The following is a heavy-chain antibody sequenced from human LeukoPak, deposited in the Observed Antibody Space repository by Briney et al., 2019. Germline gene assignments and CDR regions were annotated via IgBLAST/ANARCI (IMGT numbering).Heavy chain of an antibody. CDR1: GYIFTGYY. D-gene: IGHD3-10*01. CDR3: ARPDPGGVDY. J-gene: IGHJ4*02. V-gene: IGHV1-2*02. CDR2: INPDSGGT. Sequence: ASVQVSCKASGYIFTGYYMHWVRQAPGQEGEWMGWINPDSGGTDYAQKFQGRVTITSDTSISTAYMELSRLRSDDTAVYYCARPDPGGVDYWRQGTLVTVSS.